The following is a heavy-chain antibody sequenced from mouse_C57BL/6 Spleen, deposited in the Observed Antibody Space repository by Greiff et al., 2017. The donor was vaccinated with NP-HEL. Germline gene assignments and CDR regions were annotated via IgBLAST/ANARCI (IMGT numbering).Heavy chain of an antibody. CDR2: IYPGDGDT. V-gene: IGHV1-82*01. CDR1: GYAFSSSW. Sequence: QVQLHQSGPELVKPGASVKISCKASGYAFSSSWMNWVKQRPGKGLEWIGRIYPGDGDTNYNGKFKGKATLTADKSSSTAYMQLSSLTSEDSAVYFCARVTTVVATGAYFDYWGQGTTLTVSS. J-gene: IGHJ2*01. D-gene: IGHD1-1*01. CDR3: ARVTTVVATGAYFDY.